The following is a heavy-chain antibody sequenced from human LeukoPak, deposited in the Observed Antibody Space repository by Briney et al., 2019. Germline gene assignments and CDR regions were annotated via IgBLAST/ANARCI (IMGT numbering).Heavy chain of an antibody. Sequence: GRSLRLSCAASGFTFSSYGMHWVRQAPGKGLEWAAVISYDGNNKYYADSVKGRFTISRDNSKNTLYLQMDNLRAEDTAVYYCAKYQRQWLPKGGFDYWGQGTLVTVSS. CDR1: GFTFSSYG. V-gene: IGHV3-30*18. CDR2: ISYDGNNK. CDR3: AKYQRQWLPKGGFDY. D-gene: IGHD6-19*01. J-gene: IGHJ4*02.